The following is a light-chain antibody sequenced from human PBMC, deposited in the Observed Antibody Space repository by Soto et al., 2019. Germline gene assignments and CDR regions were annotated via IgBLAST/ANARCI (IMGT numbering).Light chain of an antibody. CDR3: HQYNNWPRT. CDR2: GAS. J-gene: IGKJ1*01. Sequence: EIVMTQSPATLSVSPGERATLSCRASQSGSGNLAWYQQKPGQAPRLLIYGASTRATGIPARFSGSGSGTQFTLTISSLQSEDFAVYYCHQYNNWPRTFGQGTKVEIK. V-gene: IGKV3-15*01. CDR1: QSGSGN.